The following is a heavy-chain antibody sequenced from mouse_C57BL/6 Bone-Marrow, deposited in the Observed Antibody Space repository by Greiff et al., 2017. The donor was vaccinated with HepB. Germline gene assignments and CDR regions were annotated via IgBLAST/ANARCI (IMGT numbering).Heavy chain of an antibody. CDR2: ISNGGGST. D-gene: IGHD1-1*01. V-gene: IGHV5-12*01. J-gene: IGHJ4*01. CDR1: GFTFSDYY. Sequence: EVKLQESGGGLVQPGGSLKLSCAASGFTFSDYYMYWVRQTPEKRLEWVAYISNGGGSTYYPDTVKGRFTISRDNAKNTLYLQMSRLKSEDTAMYYCARQSSPLAMDYWGQGTSVTVSS. CDR3: ARQSSPLAMDY.